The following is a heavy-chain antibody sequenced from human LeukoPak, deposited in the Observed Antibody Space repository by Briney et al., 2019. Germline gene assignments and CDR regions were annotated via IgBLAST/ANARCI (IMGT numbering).Heavy chain of an antibody. CDR2: ICYSGST. CDR1: GGSISSSSYY. J-gene: IGHJ5*02. Sequence: SETLSLTCTVSGGSISSSSYYWGWIRQPPGKGLEWIGSICYSGSTYYNPSLKSRVTISVDTSKNQFSLKLSSVTAADTAVYYCARLRLVHWLPRGWFDPWGQGTLVTVSS. CDR3: ARLRLVHWLPRGWFDP. D-gene: IGHD3-16*01. V-gene: IGHV4-39*01.